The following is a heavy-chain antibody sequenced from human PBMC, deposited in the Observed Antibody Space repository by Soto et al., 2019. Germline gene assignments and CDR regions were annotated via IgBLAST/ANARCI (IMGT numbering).Heavy chain of an antibody. V-gene: IGHV3-23*01. Sequence: EVQLLESGGGLVQPGGSLRLSCAASGFTFSSYAMSWVRQAPWKGLEWVSAISGSGGSTYYADSVKGRFTISRDNSKNTLYLQMNSLRAEDTAVYYCAKDCSSTSCPENWGQGTLVTVSS. CDR2: ISGSGGST. CDR3: AKDCSSTSCPEN. J-gene: IGHJ4*02. D-gene: IGHD2-2*01. CDR1: GFTFSSYA.